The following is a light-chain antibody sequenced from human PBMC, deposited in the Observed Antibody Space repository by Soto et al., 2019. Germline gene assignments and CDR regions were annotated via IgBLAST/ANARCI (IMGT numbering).Light chain of an antibody. Sequence: EIVLTQSPGTLSLSPGERATLSCRASQSVSSSYLAWYQQKPGQAPRLLIYGASSRATGIQDRFSGSGSGTDFTLTIRRLEPEEFAVYYCQQYGSSPWTVGQGTKVDIK. V-gene: IGKV3-20*01. CDR3: QQYGSSPWT. CDR2: GAS. CDR1: QSVSSSY. J-gene: IGKJ1*01.